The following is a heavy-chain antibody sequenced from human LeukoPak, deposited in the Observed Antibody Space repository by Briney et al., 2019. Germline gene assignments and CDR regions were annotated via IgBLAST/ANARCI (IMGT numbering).Heavy chain of an antibody. V-gene: IGHV4-61*02. CDR2: IYTSGST. D-gene: IGHD6-6*01. CDR1: GGSISSGSYY. Sequence: SETLSLTCTVSGGSISSGSYYWRWIRQPAGKGLEWIGRIYTSGSTNYNPSLKSRVTISVDTSKNQFSLKPSSVTAADTAVYYCARSLRGQLVPSFDYWGQGTLVTVSS. CDR3: ARSLRGQLVPSFDY. J-gene: IGHJ4*02.